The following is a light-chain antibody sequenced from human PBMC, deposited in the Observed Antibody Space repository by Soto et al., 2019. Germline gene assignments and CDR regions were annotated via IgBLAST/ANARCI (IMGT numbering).Light chain of an antibody. CDR1: SSDVGGYNY. V-gene: IGLV2-14*01. Sequence: QSALTQPASVSGSPGQSITISCTGTSSDVGGYNYVSWYQQHPGKAPKLMIYEVSNRPSGVSNRFSGSKSRNTASLTISGLQAEDEADYYCSSYTSSSTPYVFGTGTKVTAL. CDR2: EVS. J-gene: IGLJ1*01. CDR3: SSYTSSSTPYV.